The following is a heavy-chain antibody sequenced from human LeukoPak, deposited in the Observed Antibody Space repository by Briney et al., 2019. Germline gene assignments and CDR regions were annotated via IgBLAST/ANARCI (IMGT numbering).Heavy chain of an antibody. D-gene: IGHD6-19*01. CDR1: GYTFTSYG. Sequence: ASVKVSCKASGYTFTSYGISWVRQAPGQGLEWMGWISAYNGNTNYAQKLQGRVTMTRDTSTSTVYMELSSLRSEDTAVYYCARDYGGWFFDYWGQGTLVTVSS. J-gene: IGHJ4*02. CDR2: ISAYNGNT. CDR3: ARDYGGWFFDY. V-gene: IGHV1-18*01.